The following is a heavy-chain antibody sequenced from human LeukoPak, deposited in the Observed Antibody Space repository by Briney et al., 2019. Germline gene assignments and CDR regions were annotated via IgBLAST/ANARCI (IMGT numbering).Heavy chain of an antibody. CDR1: GFTFTNYW. Sequence: GGSLRLSCAASGFTFTNYWMSWVRQAPGKGLELVANIKQDRSEKYYVDSVKGRFTISRDNSKNTLYLQMNSLRAEDTAVYYCAKDRTYSSSWYEAFDIWGQGTMVTVSS. CDR2: IKQDRSEK. CDR3: AKDRTYSSSWYEAFDI. V-gene: IGHV3-7*03. D-gene: IGHD6-13*01. J-gene: IGHJ3*02.